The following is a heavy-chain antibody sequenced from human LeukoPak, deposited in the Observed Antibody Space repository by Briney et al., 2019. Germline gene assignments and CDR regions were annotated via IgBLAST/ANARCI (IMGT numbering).Heavy chain of an antibody. CDR3: ERGVYTMVRGDYYGMDV. CDR1: GYTFTGYY. D-gene: IGHD3-10*01. CDR2: IKPNRACT. V-gene: IGHV1-2*02. J-gene: IGHJ6*02. Sequence: GASVKFSCKASGYTFTGYYMHWVRQAPGQGLELSGWIKPNRACTNYAQKIQGRVNMIRDTSISTADMELSRLSSDHTAVYYCERGVYTMVRGDYYGMDVWGQGTTVTVSS.